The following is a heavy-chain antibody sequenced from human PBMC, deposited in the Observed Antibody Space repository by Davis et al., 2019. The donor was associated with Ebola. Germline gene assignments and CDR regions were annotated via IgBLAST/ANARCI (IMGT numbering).Heavy chain of an antibody. D-gene: IGHD6-13*01. V-gene: IGHV3-53*01. CDR3: TRGRGGSSWELY. J-gene: IGHJ4*02. Sequence: SCTASWFNATGNNMSWVHQPPGKGLEWVAVIDRGGSTYYADFVKGRFTITRDNSKDTVQLKMNSLRAEDTAIYYCTRGRGGSSWELYWGQGTLVTVYS. CDR2: IDRGGST. CDR1: WFNATGNN.